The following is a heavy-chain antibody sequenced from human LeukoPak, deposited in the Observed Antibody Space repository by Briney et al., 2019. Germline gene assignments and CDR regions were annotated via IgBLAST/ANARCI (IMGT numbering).Heavy chain of an antibody. D-gene: IGHD2/OR15-2a*01. CDR3: ARDQGQYNWFDP. CDR2: ISTSSSYT. CDR1: GFTFSSSS. V-gene: IGHV3-21*01. Sequence: PGGSLRLSCAASGFTFSSSSMNWVRQAPGKGLEWVSSISTSSSYTYYADSVKGRFTISRDNAKNSLYLQMNSLRAEDTAVYYCARDQGQYNWFDPWGQGTLVTVFS. J-gene: IGHJ5*02.